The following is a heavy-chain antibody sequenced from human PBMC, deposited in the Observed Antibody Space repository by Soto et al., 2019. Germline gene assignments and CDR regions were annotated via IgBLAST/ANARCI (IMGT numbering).Heavy chain of an antibody. Sequence: SETLSLTCTVSGGSISSRGYYWGWIRQPPGKGLEWIRTIYYSGSTYYNPSLKSRVTISVDTSKNQFSLKLSSVTAADTAVYYCATSNWFVPWGQGTLVTVSS. CDR2: IYYSGST. V-gene: IGHV4-39*01. J-gene: IGHJ5*02. CDR3: ATSNWFVP. CDR1: GGSISSRGYY.